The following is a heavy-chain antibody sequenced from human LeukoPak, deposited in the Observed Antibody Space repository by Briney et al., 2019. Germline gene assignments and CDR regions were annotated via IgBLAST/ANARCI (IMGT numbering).Heavy chain of an antibody. CDR2: IDHRGST. J-gene: IGHJ3*02. Sequence: SETLSLTCALYGGSFSSYYWTWIRQSPGKGLEWIAEIDHRGSTNYNPSLESRVTISIDTSKNQFSLKLSSATAADRAVYYCARNNNRITYTFDIWGHGTMVTVSS. V-gene: IGHV4-34*01. CDR1: GGSFSSYY. CDR3: ARNNNRITYTFDI. D-gene: IGHD1/OR15-1a*01.